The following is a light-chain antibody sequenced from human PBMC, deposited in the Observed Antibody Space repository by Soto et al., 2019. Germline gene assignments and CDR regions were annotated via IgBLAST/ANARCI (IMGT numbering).Light chain of an antibody. V-gene: IGKV3-15*01. CDR1: QSINSE. Sequence: EIVMTQSPATLSLSPGERAALSCRASQSINSELAWYQQKPGQPPRLLIYGASTRPTGVPARFTGSESGSELTLTSSGLQSEDFAVYYCQQGHNWPLTFGQGTRLEI. CDR2: GAS. J-gene: IGKJ2*01. CDR3: QQGHNWPLT.